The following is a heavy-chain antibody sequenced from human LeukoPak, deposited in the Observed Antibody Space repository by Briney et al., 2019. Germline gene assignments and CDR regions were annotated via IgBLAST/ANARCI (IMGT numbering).Heavy chain of an antibody. CDR3: ARDGSGSYYKGSQDY. CDR1: GYTFTGYY. D-gene: IGHD3-10*01. CDR2: INPNSGGT. J-gene: IGHJ4*02. V-gene: IGHV1-2*02. Sequence: ASVKVSCKASGYTFTGYYMHWVRQAPGQGLEWMGWINPNSGGTNYAQKFQGRVTMTRDTSISTAYMELSRLRSDDTAVYYCARDGSGSYYKGSQDYWGQGTLVTVSS.